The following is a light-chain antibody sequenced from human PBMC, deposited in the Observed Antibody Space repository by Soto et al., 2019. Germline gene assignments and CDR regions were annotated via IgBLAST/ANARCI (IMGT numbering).Light chain of an antibody. V-gene: IGKV3-15*01. CDR3: QQYNTWPIA. J-gene: IGKJ5*01. Sequence: IVMTQSPATLSVSPWERVTLSCRVSESVDTNFAWYQQRPGQAPRLLIYGASIRATDVPARFSGSGSGTDFTLTISSLQSEDSVVYYCQQYNTWPIAFGQGTRLEI. CDR2: GAS. CDR1: ESVDTN.